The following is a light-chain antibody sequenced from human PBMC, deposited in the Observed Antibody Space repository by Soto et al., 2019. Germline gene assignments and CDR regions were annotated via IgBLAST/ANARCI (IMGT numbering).Light chain of an antibody. J-gene: IGLJ1*01. V-gene: IGLV2-23*01. CDR2: EGS. CDR3: CSYARSSSYA. Sequence: QSALTQPASVSGSPGQSITISCTGTSSDVGNYNLVSWYQHDPGKAPKLLIYEGSKRPSGVSDRFSGSKSGNTASLTISGLQAEDESEYYCCSYARSSSYAFGTGTMVTVL. CDR1: SSDVGNYNL.